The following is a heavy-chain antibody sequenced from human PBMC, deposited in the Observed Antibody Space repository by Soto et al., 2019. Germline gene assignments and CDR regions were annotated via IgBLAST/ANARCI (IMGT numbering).Heavy chain of an antibody. CDR3: TRGILGYCSGGSCYRRPFDY. Sequence: GGSLRLSCTASGFTFGDYAMSWFRQAPGKGLEWVGFIRSKAYGGTTEYAASVKGRFTISRDDSKSIAYLQMNSLKTEDTAVYYCTRGILGYCSGGSCYRRPFDYWGQGTLVTVSS. J-gene: IGHJ4*02. CDR2: IRSKAYGGTT. D-gene: IGHD2-15*01. CDR1: GFTFGDYA. V-gene: IGHV3-49*03.